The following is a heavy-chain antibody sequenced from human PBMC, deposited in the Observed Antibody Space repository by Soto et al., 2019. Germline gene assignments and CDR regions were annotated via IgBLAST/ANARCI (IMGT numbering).Heavy chain of an antibody. V-gene: IGHV4-39*01. CDR2: FHFPGTT. D-gene: IGHD1-26*01. CDR1: GGSINDPSYY. CDR3: ARRRAEPNFDF. Sequence: QLHLQESGPGLVKPSETLSLTCTVSGGSINDPSYYWGWIRQSPGKGLEWIGNFHFPGTTHYNPSLTSRVTISVDSSKNQFFLSLTSVTATDTAIYYCARRRAEPNFDFWGQGTLISVSP. J-gene: IGHJ4*02.